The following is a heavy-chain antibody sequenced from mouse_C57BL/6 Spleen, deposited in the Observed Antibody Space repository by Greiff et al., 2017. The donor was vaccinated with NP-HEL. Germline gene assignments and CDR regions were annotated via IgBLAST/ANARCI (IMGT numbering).Heavy chain of an antibody. D-gene: IGHD5-1*01. CDR2: INYDGSST. V-gene: IGHV5-16*01. CDR1: GFTFSDYY. J-gene: IGHJ4*01. Sequence: EVQWVESEGGLVQPGSSMKLSCTASGFTFSDYYMAWVRQVPEKGLEWVANINYDGSSTYYLDSLKSRFIISRDNAKNILYLQMSSLKSEDTATYYCARDTFYAMDYWGQGTSVTVSS. CDR3: ARDTFYAMDY.